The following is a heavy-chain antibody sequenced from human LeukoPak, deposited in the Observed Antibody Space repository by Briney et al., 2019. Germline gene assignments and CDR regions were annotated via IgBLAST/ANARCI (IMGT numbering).Heavy chain of an antibody. CDR2: ISSSISYI. V-gene: IGHV3-21*01. D-gene: IGHD4-11*01. CDR1: RFTFSSYS. CDR3: TRDTHFFMTTTIDY. Sequence: GSLRLSCAASRFTFSSYSMNWVRPAPGKGLEWVSSISSSISYIYYADSVKGRFTISRDNAKNSLYLQMNSLRAEDTAVYYCTRDTHFFMTTTIDYWGQGTLVTVSS. J-gene: IGHJ4*02.